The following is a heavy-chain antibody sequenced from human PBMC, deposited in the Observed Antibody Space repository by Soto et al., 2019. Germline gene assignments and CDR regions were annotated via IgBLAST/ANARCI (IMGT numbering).Heavy chain of an antibody. Sequence: QVQLVESGGGVVQPGRSLRLSCAASGFTFSSYGMHWVRQAPGKGLEWVAVISYHGSNKDYADSVKGRFTISRDKSKNTLYLQMNSLRGEDTAVYYCAKDRQLGSSLYYFDYWGQGTLVTVSS. J-gene: IGHJ4*02. D-gene: IGHD5-18*01. CDR3: AKDRQLGSSLYYFDY. CDR1: GFTFSSYG. CDR2: ISYHGSNK. V-gene: IGHV3-30*18.